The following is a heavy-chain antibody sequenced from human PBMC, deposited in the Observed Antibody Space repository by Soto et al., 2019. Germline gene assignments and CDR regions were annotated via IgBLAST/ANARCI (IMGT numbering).Heavy chain of an antibody. Sequence: QITLKESGPTLVKPTQTLTLTCTFSGFSLSTSGVGVGWIRQPPVKALEWLALIYWDDDKRYSPSLKSRLTITKDTSKNQVVLTMTNMDPVDTATYYCARAPFLECDGWFDPWGQGTLVTVSS. J-gene: IGHJ5*02. CDR2: IYWDDDK. D-gene: IGHD3-3*01. CDR1: GFSLSTSGVG. CDR3: ARAPFLECDGWFDP. V-gene: IGHV2-5*02.